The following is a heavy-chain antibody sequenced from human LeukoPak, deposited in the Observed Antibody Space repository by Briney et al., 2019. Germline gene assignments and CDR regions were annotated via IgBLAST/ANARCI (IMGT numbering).Heavy chain of an antibody. D-gene: IGHD1-26*01. CDR2: IYTTGST. V-gene: IGHV4-61*02. J-gene: IGHJ4*02. Sequence: PSETLSLTCTVSGGSIGSSSYYWSWIRQPAGKGLEWIGRIYTTGSTNYNPSLKSRITMSVDTSKNQFSLKLSSVTAADTAVYYCARSGSYSGPYVYWGQGTVVTVSS. CDR3: ARSGSYSGPYVY. CDR1: GGSIGSSSYY.